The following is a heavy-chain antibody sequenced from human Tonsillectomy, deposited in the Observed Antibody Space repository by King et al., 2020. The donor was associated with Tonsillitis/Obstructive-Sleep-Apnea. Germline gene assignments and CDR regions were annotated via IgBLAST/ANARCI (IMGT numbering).Heavy chain of an antibody. CDR3: AKIGDVAVAIEAYFDY. CDR1: GFTFSSYG. D-gene: IGHD6-19*01. Sequence: VQLVESGGGVVQPGRSLRLSCAASGFTFSSYGMHWVRQAPGKGLEWVAVIWYDGSNKYYADSVKGRFTISRDNSKNTLYLQMNSLRAEDTAVYYCAKIGDVAVAIEAYFDYWGQGTLVTVSS. CDR2: IWYDGSNK. J-gene: IGHJ4*02. V-gene: IGHV3-33*06.